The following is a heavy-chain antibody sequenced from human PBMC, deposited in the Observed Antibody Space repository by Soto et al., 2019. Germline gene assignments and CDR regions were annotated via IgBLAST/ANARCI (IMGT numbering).Heavy chain of an antibody. CDR3: ARDPELLWFGELLPYYFDY. D-gene: IGHD3-10*01. CDR1: GFTFSSYS. CDR2: ISSSSSYI. J-gene: IGHJ4*02. Sequence: GGSLRLSCAASGFTFSSYSMNWVRQAPGKGLEWVSSISSSSSYIYYADSVKGRFTISRDNAKNSLYLQMNSLRAEDTAVYYCARDPELLWFGELLPYYFDYWGQGTLVTVSS. V-gene: IGHV3-21*01.